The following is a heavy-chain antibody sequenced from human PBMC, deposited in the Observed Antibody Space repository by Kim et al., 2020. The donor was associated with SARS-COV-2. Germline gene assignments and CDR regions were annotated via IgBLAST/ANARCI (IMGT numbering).Heavy chain of an antibody. Sequence: GYAQKFQGRVTMTRNTSISTAYMELSSLRSEDTAVYYCASQVYASGVLDVWGQGTTVTVSS. J-gene: IGHJ6*02. V-gene: IGHV1-8*01. D-gene: IGHD3-10*01. CDR3: ASQVYASGVLDV.